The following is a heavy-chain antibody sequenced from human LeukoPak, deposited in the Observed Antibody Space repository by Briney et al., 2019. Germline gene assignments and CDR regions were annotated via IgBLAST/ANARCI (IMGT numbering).Heavy chain of an antibody. J-gene: IGHJ5*02. CDR1: GGTFSSYA. V-gene: IGHV1-46*01. Sequence: ASVKVSCKASGGTFSSYAISWVRQAPGQGLEWMGIINPSGGSTSYAQKFQGRVTMTRDTSTSTVYMELSSLRSEDTAVYYCARVSPSRRDNWFDPWGQGTLVTVSS. CDR3: ARVSPSRRDNWFDP. CDR2: INPSGGST.